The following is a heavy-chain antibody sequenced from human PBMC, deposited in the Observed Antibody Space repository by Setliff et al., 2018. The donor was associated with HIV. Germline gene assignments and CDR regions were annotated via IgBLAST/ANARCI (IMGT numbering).Heavy chain of an antibody. CDR1: GDSVSSRSYY. D-gene: IGHD3-10*01. CDR2: IYYSGST. Sequence: PSETLSLTCTVSGDSVSSRSYYWSWIRQPPGKGLEWIGYIYYSGSTNYIPSLKSRVTISVDTSKNQFSLKLNSVTAADTAVYYCARETNASGSLTAYWYFDLWGRGTLVTVSS. V-gene: IGHV4-61*01. CDR3: ARETNASGSLTAYWYFDL. J-gene: IGHJ2*01.